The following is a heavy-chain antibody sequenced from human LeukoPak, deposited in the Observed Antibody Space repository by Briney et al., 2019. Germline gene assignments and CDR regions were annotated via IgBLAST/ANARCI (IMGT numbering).Heavy chain of an antibody. CDR1: GGSVSSGSYY. Sequence: KPSETLSLTCTVSGGSVSSGSYYWSWIRQSPGKGLEWIGYIFYCGSTNYNPSLKSRVTISVDTSKNQFSLKLSCVTAADTAVYYCARDKVYYYGSGRDLSYFDYWGQGTLVTVSS. CDR2: IFYCGST. J-gene: IGHJ4*02. V-gene: IGHV4-61*01. D-gene: IGHD3-10*01. CDR3: ARDKVYYYGSGRDLSYFDY.